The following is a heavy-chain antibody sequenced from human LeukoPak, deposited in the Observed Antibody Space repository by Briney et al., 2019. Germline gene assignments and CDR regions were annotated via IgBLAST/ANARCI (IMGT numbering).Heavy chain of an antibody. CDR2: IHSSSGSI. V-gene: IGHV3-21*01. CDR3: ARDLAWDAFDI. CDR1: GFTFSSYW. Sequence: PGGSLRLSCAASGFTFSSYWMNWVRQAPGKGLERVSSIHSSSGSIYYADSLKGRFTISRDNAKNSLYLQMNSLRAEDTAVYYCARDLAWDAFDIWGQGTMVTVSS. J-gene: IGHJ3*02.